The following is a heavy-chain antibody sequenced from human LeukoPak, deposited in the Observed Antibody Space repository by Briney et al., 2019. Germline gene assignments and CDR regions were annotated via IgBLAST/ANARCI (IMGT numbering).Heavy chain of an antibody. Sequence: ASVKVSCKGSGYTFTSYGISWVRQAPGQGLEWMGSSTAYNRNTNYAQKFQSIVTMTTDTSTSTAYMELRSLRSHDTTVYCCARAAGTTRVCFDPWGQGTLVTVSS. CDR1: GYTFTSYG. D-gene: IGHD1/OR15-1a*01. CDR3: ARAAGTTRVCFDP. J-gene: IGHJ5*02. CDR2: STAYNRNT. V-gene: IGHV1-18*01.